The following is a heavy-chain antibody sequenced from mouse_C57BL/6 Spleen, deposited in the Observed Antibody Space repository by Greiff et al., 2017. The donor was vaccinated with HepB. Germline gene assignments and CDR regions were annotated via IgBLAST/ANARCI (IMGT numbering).Heavy chain of an antibody. CDR2: ISSGGDYI. CDR1: GFTFSSYA. V-gene: IGHV5-9-1*02. Sequence: EVQLVESGEGLVKPGGSLKLSCAASGFTFSSYAMSWVRQTPEKRLEWVAYISSGGDYIYYADTVKGRFTIFRDNARNTLYLQMSSLKSEDTAMYYCTRDQGGRYAMDYWGQGTSVTVSS. D-gene: IGHD1-1*02. J-gene: IGHJ4*01. CDR3: TRDQGGRYAMDY.